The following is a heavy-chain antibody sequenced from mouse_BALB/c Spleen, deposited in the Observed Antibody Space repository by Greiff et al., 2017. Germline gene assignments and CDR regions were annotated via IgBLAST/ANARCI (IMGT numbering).Heavy chain of an antibody. V-gene: IGHV1-87*01. D-gene: IGHD2-1*01. CDR1: GYTFTSYW. CDR3: ARVKNGNYWYFDV. CDR2: IYPGDGDT. Sequence: QVQLQQSGAELARPGASVKLSCKASGYTFTSYWMQWVKQRPGQGLEWIGAIYPGDGDTRYTQKFKGKATLTADKSSSTAYMQLSSLASEDSAVYYCARVKNGNYWYFDVWGAGTTVTVSS. J-gene: IGHJ1*01.